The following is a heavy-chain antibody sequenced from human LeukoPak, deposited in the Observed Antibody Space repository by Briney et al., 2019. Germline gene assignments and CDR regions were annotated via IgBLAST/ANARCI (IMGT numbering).Heavy chain of an antibody. D-gene: IGHD3-3*01. CDR3: ARDNRRYYDFWSGYNYNWFDP. V-gene: IGHV4-59*01. CDR1: GGSISSYY. CDR2: IYYSGST. J-gene: IGHJ5*02. Sequence: PSETLSLTCTVSGGSISSYYRSWIRQPPGKGLEWIGYIYYSGSTNYNPSLKSRVTISVDTSKNQFSLKLSSVTAADTAVYYCARDNRRYYDFWSGYNYNWFDPWGQGTLVTVSS.